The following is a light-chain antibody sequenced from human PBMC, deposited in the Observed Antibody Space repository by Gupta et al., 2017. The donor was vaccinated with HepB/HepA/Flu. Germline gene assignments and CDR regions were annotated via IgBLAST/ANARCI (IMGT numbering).Light chain of an antibody. CDR2: AAS. V-gene: IGKV1-39*01. J-gene: IGKJ1*01. CDR1: QSISSY. Sequence: DIQMTHSPSSLSASVGDRVTITCRASQSISSYLNWYQQKPGKAPKLLIYAASSLQSGVPSRFSGSGSGTDSTLTISSLQPEDFATYYCQQSDSTLWTFGQGTKVEIK. CDR3: QQSDSTLWT.